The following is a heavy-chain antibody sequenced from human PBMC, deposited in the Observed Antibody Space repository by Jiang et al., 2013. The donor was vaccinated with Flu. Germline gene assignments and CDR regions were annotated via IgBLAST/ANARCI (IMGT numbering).Heavy chain of an antibody. J-gene: IGHJ4*02. D-gene: IGHD3-22*01. CDR1: GGSISSGGYS. V-gene: IGHV4-30-2*01. Sequence: GSGLVKPSQTLSLTCAVSGGSISSGGYSWSWIRQPPGKGLEWIGYIYHSGSTYYNPSLKSRVTISVDRSKNQFSLKLSSVTAADTAVYYCARVDSSGYYTFDYWGQGTLVTVSS. CDR3: ARVDSSGYYTFDY. CDR2: IYHSGST.